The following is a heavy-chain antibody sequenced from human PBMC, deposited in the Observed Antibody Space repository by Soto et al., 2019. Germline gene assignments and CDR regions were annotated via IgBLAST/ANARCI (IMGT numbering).Heavy chain of an antibody. CDR1: GFIFTTSD. Sequence: EVQLVESEGGLVQPGGSLRLSCEASGFIFTTSDMSWVRQAPGKGLEWISSITITGDTTHYADSVKGRFTISRDNSGNTVYLQRNSLGVEDPAVYYCGKGGGGDHGYWGQGTLVAVSS. D-gene: IGHD2-21*02. CDR3: GKGGGGDHGY. CDR2: ITITGDTT. V-gene: IGHV3-23*04. J-gene: IGHJ4*02.